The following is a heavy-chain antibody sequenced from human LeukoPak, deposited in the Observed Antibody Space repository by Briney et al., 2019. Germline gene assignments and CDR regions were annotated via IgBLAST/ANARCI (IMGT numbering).Heavy chain of an antibody. V-gene: IGHV3-7*03. D-gene: IGHD3-10*01. CDR1: GFTFNSYW. CDR2: MNQDGSEK. J-gene: IGHJ4*02. Sequence: GGSLRLSCAASGFTFNSYWMSWVRQAPGKGLEGVANMNQDGSEKSYVESVRGRFTISRDNAKNSLYLQMNSLRAEDTAVYYCARDGDATMVRVRDYWGQGTLVTVSS. CDR3: ARDGDATMVRVRDY.